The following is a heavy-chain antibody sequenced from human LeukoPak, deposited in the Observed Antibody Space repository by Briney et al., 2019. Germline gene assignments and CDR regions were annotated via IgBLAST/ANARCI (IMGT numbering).Heavy chain of an antibody. Sequence: GGSLRLSCAASGFTFSSYWMHWVRQAPGKGLVWVSRINSDGSSTSYADSVKGRFTISRDNAKKSLYLQMNSLRAEDTAVYYCARGTAPHYYYYYYMDVWGKGTTVTVSS. CDR3: ARGTAPHYYYYYYMDV. CDR2: INSDGSST. J-gene: IGHJ6*03. CDR1: GFTFSSYW. V-gene: IGHV3-74*01.